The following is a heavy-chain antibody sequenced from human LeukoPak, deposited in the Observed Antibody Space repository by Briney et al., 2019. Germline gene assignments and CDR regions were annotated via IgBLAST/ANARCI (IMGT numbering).Heavy chain of an antibody. CDR2: IYYSGST. D-gene: IGHD3-22*01. CDR3: AKGRPHLRPLLLGGRNYFDY. CDR1: GGSISSSSYY. V-gene: IGHV4-39*07. Sequence: SETLSLTCTVSGGSISSSSYYWGWIRQPPGKGLEWIGSIYYSGSTYYNPSLKSRVTISVDTSKNQFSLKLSSVTAADTAVYYCAKGRPHLRPLLLGGRNYFDYWGQGTLVTVSS. J-gene: IGHJ4*02.